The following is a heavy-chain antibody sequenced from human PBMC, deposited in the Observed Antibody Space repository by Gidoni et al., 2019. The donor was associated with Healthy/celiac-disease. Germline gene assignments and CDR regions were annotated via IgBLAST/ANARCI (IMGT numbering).Heavy chain of an antibody. CDR3: AKSPTATPGPFDY. V-gene: IGHV3-30*18. Sequence: LSCAAAGLTFSSYGMHWVRQAPGKGLEWVAVISYDGSNKYNADSVKGRFTISRDNSKNTLYLQMNSLRAEDTAVYYCAKSPTATPGPFDYWGKGTLVTGSS. CDR1: GLTFSSYG. CDR2: ISYDGSNK. D-gene: IGHD3-10*01. J-gene: IGHJ4*02.